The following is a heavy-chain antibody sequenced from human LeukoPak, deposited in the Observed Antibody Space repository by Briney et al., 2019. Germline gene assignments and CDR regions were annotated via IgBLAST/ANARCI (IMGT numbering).Heavy chain of an antibody. V-gene: IGHV4-34*01. CDR3: ARIIDSSGYDDVFDI. J-gene: IGHJ3*02. Sequence: WETLSLTCAVYGGSFSGYYWSWIRQPPGRGLEWIGYIYYSGSTYYNPSLKSRVTISVDTSEKQLSLNLTSVTAADTAIYYCARIIDSSGYDDVFDIWGQGTTLTVSS. CDR2: IYYSGST. CDR1: GGSFSGYY. D-gene: IGHD3-22*01.